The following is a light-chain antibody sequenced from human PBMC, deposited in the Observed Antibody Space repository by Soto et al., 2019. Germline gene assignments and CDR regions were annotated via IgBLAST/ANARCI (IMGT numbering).Light chain of an antibody. CDR2: WAS. J-gene: IGKJ4*01. CDR3: QQYYSIPLT. V-gene: IGKV4-1*01. Sequence: DIVTTQSPDSLAVSLGERATINCKSSQSVFYSSNNKNYLAWYQQKPGQPPKLLIHWASTRESGVPDRFSGSGSGTDFTLTISSLQAEDVAVYYCQQYYSIPLTVGGGTKVEIK. CDR1: QSVFYSSNNKNY.